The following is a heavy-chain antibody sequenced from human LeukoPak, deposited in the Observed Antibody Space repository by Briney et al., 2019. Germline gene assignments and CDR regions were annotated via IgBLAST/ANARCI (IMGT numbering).Heavy chain of an antibody. V-gene: IGHV4-39*07. J-gene: IGHJ4*02. CDR1: GGSISSSSCY. CDR3: ARWEGGSYYDFDY. D-gene: IGHD1-26*01. Sequence: PSETLSLTCTVSGGSISSSSCYWGWIRQPPGKGLEWIGEINHSGSTNYNPSLKSRVTISVDTSKNQFSLKLSSVTAADTAVYYCARWEGGSYYDFDYWGQGTLVTVSS. CDR2: INHSGST.